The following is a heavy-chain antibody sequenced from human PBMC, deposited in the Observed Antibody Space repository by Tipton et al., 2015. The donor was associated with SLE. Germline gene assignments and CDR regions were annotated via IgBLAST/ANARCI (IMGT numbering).Heavy chain of an antibody. D-gene: IGHD5-12*01. CDR3: ARDRDGFSGYEYY. CDR2: ISYDGSNK. J-gene: IGHJ4*02. CDR1: GFTFSSYA. V-gene: IGHV3-30*04. Sequence: SLRLSCAASGFTFSSYAMHWVRQAPGKGLEWVAVISYDGSNKYYADSVKGRFTISRDNSKNTLYLQMNSLRPEDTAVYYCARDRDGFSGYEYYWGQGTLVTVSS.